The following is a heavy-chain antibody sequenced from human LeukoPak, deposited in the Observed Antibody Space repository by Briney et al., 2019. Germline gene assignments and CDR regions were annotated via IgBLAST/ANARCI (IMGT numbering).Heavy chain of an antibody. Sequence: PGGSLRLSCAASGFTFSGHAMSWVRQAPGKGLEWVSGISTSGGSTYYGNSVKGRFAISRDNSKNMVHLQMNSLRAEDTAVYYCAKDRPGEAWFDYWGQGTLVTVSS. V-gene: IGHV3-23*01. CDR3: AKDRPGEAWFDY. D-gene: IGHD7-27*01. CDR1: GFTFSGHA. J-gene: IGHJ4*02. CDR2: ISTSGGST.